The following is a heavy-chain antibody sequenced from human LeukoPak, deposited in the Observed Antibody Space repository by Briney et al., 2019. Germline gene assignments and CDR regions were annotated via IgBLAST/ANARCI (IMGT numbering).Heavy chain of an antibody. V-gene: IGHV1-69*13. J-gene: IGHJ4*02. Sequence: ASVTVSCKASGGTFSSYAISWVRQAPGQGLEWMGGIIPIFGTANYAQKFQGRVTITADESTSTAYMELSSLRSEDTAVYYCAREGDYSGYDLGAYTSEFDYWGQGTLVTVSS. CDR1: GGTFSSYA. CDR2: IIPIFGTA. CDR3: AREGDYSGYDLGAYTSEFDY. D-gene: IGHD5-12*01.